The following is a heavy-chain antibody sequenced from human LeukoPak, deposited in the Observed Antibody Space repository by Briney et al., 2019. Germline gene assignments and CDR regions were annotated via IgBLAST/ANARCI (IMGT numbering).Heavy chain of an antibody. Sequence: ASVKVSCKASGYTLTSYYMHWVRQAPGQGLEWMGIINPSGGSTSYAQKFQGRVTMTRDMSTSTVYMELSSLRSEDTAVYYCATNGDYYDSSGWAPFDPWGQGTLVTVSS. CDR3: ATNGDYYDSSGWAPFDP. J-gene: IGHJ5*02. D-gene: IGHD3-22*01. V-gene: IGHV1-46*01. CDR1: GYTLTSYY. CDR2: INPSGGST.